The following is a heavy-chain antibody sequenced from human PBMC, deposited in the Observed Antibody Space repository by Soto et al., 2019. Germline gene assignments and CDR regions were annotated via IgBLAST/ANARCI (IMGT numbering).Heavy chain of an antibody. D-gene: IGHD6-19*01. CDR3: ERDVYSSGWYESDD. CDR1: GFTFSDFA. V-gene: IGHV3-30-3*01. CDR2: KSYDGSNE. Sequence: QVQLVESGGGVVQPGRSLRLSCAASGFTFSDFAMHWVRQAPGKGLEWVAVKSYDGSNEHYADSVKGRFTISRDNSKKTLYLQMNSLRAEDTAIYYCERDVYSSGWYESDDWGQGTLVTVSS. J-gene: IGHJ4*02.